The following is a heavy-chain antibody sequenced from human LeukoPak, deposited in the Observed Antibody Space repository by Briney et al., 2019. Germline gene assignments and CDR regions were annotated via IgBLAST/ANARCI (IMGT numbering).Heavy chain of an antibody. V-gene: IGHV1-18*01. CDR1: GYTFTSYG. J-gene: IGHJ5*02. CDR2: IGAYNGNT. D-gene: IGHD6-13*01. CDR3: ARDRRGIAAAGTRGNWLDP. Sequence: ASVKVSCKASGYTFTSYGISWVRQAPGQGLEWMGWIGAYNGNTNYAQKLQGRVTMTTDTSTSTAYMELRSLRSDDTAVYYCARDRRGIAAAGTRGNWLDPWGQGTLVTVSS.